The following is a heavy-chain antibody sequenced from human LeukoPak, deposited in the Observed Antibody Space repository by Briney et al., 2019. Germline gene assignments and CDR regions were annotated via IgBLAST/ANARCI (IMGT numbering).Heavy chain of an antibody. CDR2: ISSSSSYI. D-gene: IGHD3-3*01. J-gene: IGHJ5*02. Sequence: GGSLRLSCAASGFTFSSYSMTWVRQAPGKGLEWVSSISSSSSYIYYADSVKGQFTISIDKASNQRYLQMNSLRAEDTAVYYCAGGEWKIGTNWFDPWGQGTLVTVSS. CDR3: AGGEWKIGTNWFDP. V-gene: IGHV3-21*01. CDR1: GFTFSSYS.